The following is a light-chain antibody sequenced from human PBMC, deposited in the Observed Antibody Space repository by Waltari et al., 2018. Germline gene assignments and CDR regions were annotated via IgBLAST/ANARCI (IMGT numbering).Light chain of an antibody. CDR1: SGSIASNY. J-gene: IGLJ3*02. CDR2: EDN. V-gene: IGLV6-57*03. Sequence: KFMLTQPHPVSESPGKTVTISCTPSSGSIASNYVQWYQQRPGSAPTTVIYEDNRRTSGVPARFSGSIDRTSNSSSLTISGLRADDDADYYCPSYDSVIPWVIGGGTKLTVL. CDR3: PSYDSVIPWV.